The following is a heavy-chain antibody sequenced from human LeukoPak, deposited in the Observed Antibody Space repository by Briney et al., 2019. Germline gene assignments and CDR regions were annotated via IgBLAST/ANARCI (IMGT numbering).Heavy chain of an antibody. CDR1: GFTFSSYA. Sequence: GGSLRLSCAASGFTFSSYAMSWVRQAPGKGLEWVSAISGSGGSTYYADSVKGRFTISRDNSKNTLYLQMNSLRAEDTAVYYCAKAPFYDILTEDWFDPWGQGTLVTVSS. J-gene: IGHJ5*02. CDR3: AKAPFYDILTEDWFDP. CDR2: ISGSGGST. V-gene: IGHV3-23*01. D-gene: IGHD3-9*01.